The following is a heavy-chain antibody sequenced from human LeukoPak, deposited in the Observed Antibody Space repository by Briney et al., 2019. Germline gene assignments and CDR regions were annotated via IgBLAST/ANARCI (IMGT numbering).Heavy chain of an antibody. J-gene: IGHJ1*01. CDR3: ARGGGDPSAAEYFQH. D-gene: IGHD2-21*02. CDR2: INPSGGST. CDR1: GYTFTSYY. Sequence: ASVTVSCTASGYTFTSYYMHWVRQAPGQGLEWMGIINPSGGSTSYAQKFQGRVTMTRDTSTSTVYMELSSLRSEDTAVYYCARGGGDPSAAEYFQHWGQGTLVTVSS. V-gene: IGHV1-46*01.